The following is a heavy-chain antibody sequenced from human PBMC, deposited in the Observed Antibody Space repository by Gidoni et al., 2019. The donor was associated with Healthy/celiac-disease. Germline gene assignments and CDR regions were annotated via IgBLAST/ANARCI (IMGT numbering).Heavy chain of an antibody. CDR2: INHSRST. V-gene: IGHV4-34*01. CDR3: ARGSPTMVRGADYYYYGMDV. Sequence: QVQLQQWGAGLLKPSETLSLTCAVYGGSFSGYYCSWIRQPPGKGLEWVGEINHSRSTNYNPSLKSRVTISVDTSKNQFSLKLSSVTAADTAVYYCARGSPTMVRGADYYYYGMDVWGQGTTVTVSS. CDR1: GGSFSGYY. D-gene: IGHD3-10*01. J-gene: IGHJ6*02.